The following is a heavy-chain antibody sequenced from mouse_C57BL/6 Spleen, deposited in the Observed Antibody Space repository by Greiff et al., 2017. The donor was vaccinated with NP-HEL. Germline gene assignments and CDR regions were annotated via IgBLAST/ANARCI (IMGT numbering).Heavy chain of an antibody. V-gene: IGHV1-52*01. CDR2: IYPSDSET. J-gene: IGHJ2*01. Sequence: QVQLQQPGAELVRPGSSVKLSCKASGYTFTSYWMHWVKQRPIQGLEWIGNIYPSDSETHYNQKFKDKATLPVDKSSSTAYMQLSSLTSEDSAVYYCERFGQQDDYWGQGTTLTVSS. CDR1: GYTFTSYW. CDR3: ERFGQQDDY.